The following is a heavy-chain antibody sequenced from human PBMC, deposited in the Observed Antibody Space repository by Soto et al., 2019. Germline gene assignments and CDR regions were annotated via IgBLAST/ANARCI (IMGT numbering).Heavy chain of an antibody. Sequence: PGGSLRLSCVASGFILSGYDMHWVRQATGEGLEWVSAIGTAGDQYYSGSVKGRFTISRGNAENSVYLQMNSLRAGDTAVYYCARAGYDSSGYYFYAMDVWGSGTTVTVSS. CDR1: GFILSGYD. D-gene: IGHD3-22*01. V-gene: IGHV3-13*05. CDR2: IGTAGDQ. CDR3: ARAGYDSSGYYFYAMDV. J-gene: IGHJ6*04.